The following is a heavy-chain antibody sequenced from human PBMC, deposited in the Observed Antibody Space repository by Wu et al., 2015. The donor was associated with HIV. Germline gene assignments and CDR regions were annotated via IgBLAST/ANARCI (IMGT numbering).Heavy chain of an antibody. V-gene: IGHV1-18*01. CDR1: GYAFKTYG. J-gene: IGHJ5*02. D-gene: IGHD6-6*01. CDR2: ISGYNGNT. Sequence: QVQLVQSGAEVRKSGASLKVSCKASGYAFKTYGISWLRQAPGQGLEWMGWISGYNGNTNYAQNLQGRVTMTTDTSTSTVYMELRSLRSDDTAVYYCVRDSTEDRPNWFDPGARDPGHRLL. CDR3: VRDSTEDRPNWFDP.